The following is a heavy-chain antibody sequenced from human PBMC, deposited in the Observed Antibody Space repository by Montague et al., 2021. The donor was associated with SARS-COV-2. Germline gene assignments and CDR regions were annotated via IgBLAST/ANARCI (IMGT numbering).Heavy chain of an antibody. CDR3: ARGGGDYGGNPFDY. CDR1: GVSITTYY. D-gene: IGHD4-23*01. Sequence: SETLSLTCTVSGVSITTYYWSWIRQPPGKGLEWIGYIYYSGSTYYTPSLKSRVSFSVDASKNEFSLRLTSVSAADTAVYYCARGGGDYGGNPFDYWGQGILVTVSS. J-gene: IGHJ4*02. V-gene: IGHV4-59*01. CDR2: IYYSGST.